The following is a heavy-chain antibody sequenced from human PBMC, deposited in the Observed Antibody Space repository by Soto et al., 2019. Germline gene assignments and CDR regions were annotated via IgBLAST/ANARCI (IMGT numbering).Heavy chain of an antibody. D-gene: IGHD6-6*01. CDR2: IGAYNGNT. V-gene: IGHV1-18*01. Sequence: QVQLVQSGAEVKKPGASVKVSCKASGYTFTNSGISWVRQAPGQGLEWMGWIGAYNGNTNYAQKLQGRVTMTTDTSTSTAYMELRSLRSDDTAVYYCARWGSSSAPPHYYYYGMDVWGQGTTVTVSS. CDR3: ARWGSSSAPPHYYYYGMDV. J-gene: IGHJ6*02. CDR1: GYTFTNSG.